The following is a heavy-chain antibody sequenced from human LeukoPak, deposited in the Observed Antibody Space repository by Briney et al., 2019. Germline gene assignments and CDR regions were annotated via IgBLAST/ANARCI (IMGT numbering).Heavy chain of an antibody. CDR2: ITNGGTM. D-gene: IGHD2-15*01. CDR1: GFIFSDYY. CDR3: ARDRGVVVAAMGYYFDY. V-gene: IGHV3-11*01. Sequence: GGSLRLSCAASGFIFSDYYMSWIRQAPGKGLEWASYITNGGTMYYADSVKGRFTIARDNAKNSLYLQMNSLRAEDTAVYYCARDRGVVVAAMGYYFDYWGQGTLVTVSS. J-gene: IGHJ4*02.